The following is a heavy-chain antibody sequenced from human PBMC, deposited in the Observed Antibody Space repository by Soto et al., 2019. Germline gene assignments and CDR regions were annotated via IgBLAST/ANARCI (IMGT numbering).Heavy chain of an antibody. Sequence: SETLSLTCTVSGGSISSYYWSWIRQPPGKGLEWIGYIYYSGSTNYNPSLKSRVTISVDTSKNQSSLKLSSVTAADTAVYYCARHRSRFSSSSPRGRGWFDPWGQGTRVTVSS. CDR1: GGSISSYY. CDR3: ARHRSRFSSSSPRGRGWFDP. CDR2: IYYSGST. J-gene: IGHJ5*02. V-gene: IGHV4-59*08. D-gene: IGHD6-13*01.